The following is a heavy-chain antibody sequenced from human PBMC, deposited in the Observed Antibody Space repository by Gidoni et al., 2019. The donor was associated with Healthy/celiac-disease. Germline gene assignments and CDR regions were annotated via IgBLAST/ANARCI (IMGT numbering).Heavy chain of an antibody. CDR2: CKHKSGGT. CDR1: GSTFTGSY. Sequence: QVQLVQSGSELKNPGASLKVSSKPSGSTFTGSYITWVRQAPGQGLEWLGRCKHKSGGTNYAQKFQGRVNMTRDTSISTAYMELSRLRSDDTAVYYCARWGPLGYCSSTSCLNWFDPWGQGTLVTVSS. D-gene: IGHD2-2*01. CDR3: ARWGPLGYCSSTSCLNWFDP. V-gene: IGHV1-2*06. J-gene: IGHJ5*02.